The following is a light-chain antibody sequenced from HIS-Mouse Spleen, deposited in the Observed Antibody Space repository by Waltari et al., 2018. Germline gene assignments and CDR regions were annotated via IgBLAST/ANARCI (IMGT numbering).Light chain of an antibody. CDR2: YKRDSDK. CDR3: MIWHSSASV. V-gene: IGLV5-45*02. Sequence: QAVLTQPSSLSASPGASASLTCTLRSGINVGTYRIYWYQQKPGSPPQYRLRYKRDSDKQEGFGVPSRFPGSKDASATAGILLISGLQSEDEADYYCMIWHSSASVFGGGTKLTVL. J-gene: IGLJ2*01. CDR1: SGINVGTYR.